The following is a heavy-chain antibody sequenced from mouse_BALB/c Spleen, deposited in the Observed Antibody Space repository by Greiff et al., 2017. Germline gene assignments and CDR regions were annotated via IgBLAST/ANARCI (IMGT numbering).Heavy chain of an antibody. CDR2: IYPGDGDT. Sequence: VQLQQSGPELVKPGASVKISCKASGYAFSSSWMNWVKQRPGQGLEWIGRIYPGDGDTNYNGKFKGKATLTADKSSSTAYMQLSSLTSVDSAVYFCARDDGSSYDAIDYWGQGTSVTVSS. D-gene: IGHD1-1*01. V-gene: IGHV1-82*01. CDR1: GYAFSSSW. J-gene: IGHJ4*01. CDR3: ARDDGSSYDAIDY.